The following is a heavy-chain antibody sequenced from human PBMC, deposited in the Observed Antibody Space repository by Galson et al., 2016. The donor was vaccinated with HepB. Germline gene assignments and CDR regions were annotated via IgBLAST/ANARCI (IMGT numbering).Heavy chain of an antibody. Sequence: SVKVSCKASGYTFTSYGISWVRQAPGQGLEWLGWISTYNGNTNYAQKLQGRVTMTTDTSTSTAYMELRSLRSDDTAVYYCARARPTIGGGLPYFDYWGQGTLVTVSS. V-gene: IGHV1-18*01. J-gene: IGHJ4*02. D-gene: IGHD2-15*01. CDR1: GYTFTSYG. CDR2: ISTYNGNT. CDR3: ARARPTIGGGLPYFDY.